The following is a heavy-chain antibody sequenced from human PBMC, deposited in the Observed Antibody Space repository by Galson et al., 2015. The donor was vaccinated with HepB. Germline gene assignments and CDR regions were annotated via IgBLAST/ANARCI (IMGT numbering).Heavy chain of an antibody. CDR3: ARGAYDSSGYYLYFDY. CDR2: ISSSSSTI. Sequence: SLRLSCAASGFTFSSYSMNWVRRAPGKGLEWVSYISSSSSTIYYADSVKGRFTISRDNAKNSLYLQMNSLRAEDTALYHCARGAYDSSGYYLYFDYWGQGTLVTVSS. V-gene: IGHV3-48*01. J-gene: IGHJ4*02. D-gene: IGHD3-22*01. CDR1: GFTFSSYS.